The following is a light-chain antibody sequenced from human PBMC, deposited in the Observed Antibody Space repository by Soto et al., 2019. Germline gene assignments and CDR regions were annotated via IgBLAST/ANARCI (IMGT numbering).Light chain of an antibody. CDR2: GAS. J-gene: IGKJ1*01. V-gene: IGKV3-15*01. CDR1: QSVSRY. Sequence: EIVMTQSPATLSLSPGERATLSCRASQSVSRYLAWYQQKPGQGPRLIIYGASIRATGIPDRFSGRGSGTDFTLTISSLQSEDFAIYYCQQYNDWPRTFGRGTKVEIK. CDR3: QQYNDWPRT.